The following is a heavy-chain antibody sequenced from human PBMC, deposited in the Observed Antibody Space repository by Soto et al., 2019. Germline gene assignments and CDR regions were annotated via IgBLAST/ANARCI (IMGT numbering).Heavy chain of an antibody. D-gene: IGHD3-22*01. CDR3: ARGIYEGGSGYYLDA. CDR2: RYDDRST. V-gene: IGHV4-39*01. CDR1: GDSIRNRNYY. J-gene: IGHJ5*02. Sequence: TSETLSLTCGVLGDSIRNRNYYWAWIRQPPGKGLEWIVSRYDDRSTFYNPSLKGRASVSIDTSKKQSSLKMISVTATDKAVYYCARGIYEGGSGYYLDASAQGNQVTVSS.